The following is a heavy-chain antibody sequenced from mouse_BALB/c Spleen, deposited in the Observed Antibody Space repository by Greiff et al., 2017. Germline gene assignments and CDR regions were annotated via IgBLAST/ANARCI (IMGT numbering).Heavy chain of an antibody. CDR1: GYSITSDYA. CDR2: ISYSGST. V-gene: IGHV3-2*02. CDR3: ARRGGYDGAWFAY. Sequence: EVKLVESGPGLVKPSQSLSLTCTVTGYSITSDYAWNWIRQFPGNKLEWMGYISYSGSTSYNPSLKSRISITRDTSKNQFFLQLNSVTTEDTATYYCARRGGYDGAWFAYWGQGTLVTVSA. J-gene: IGHJ3*01. D-gene: IGHD2-2*01.